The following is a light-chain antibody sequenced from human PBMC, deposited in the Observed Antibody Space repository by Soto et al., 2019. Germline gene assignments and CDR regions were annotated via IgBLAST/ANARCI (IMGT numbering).Light chain of an antibody. V-gene: IGLV2-14*01. CDR2: EAT. Sequence: QSVLTRPPSVSGSPGQSITVSCTGTSSDIGASNFVSWYQHLPGRAPKVIIFEATNRPSGVSDRFSGSKAGITASLKISGIKDDDEAEHFCISSKNDDTFVFGTGTKVTV. CDR3: ISSKNDDTFV. J-gene: IGLJ1*01. CDR1: SSDIGASNF.